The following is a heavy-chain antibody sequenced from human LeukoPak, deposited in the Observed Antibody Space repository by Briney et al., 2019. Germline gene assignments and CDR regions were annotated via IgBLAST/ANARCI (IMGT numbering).Heavy chain of an antibody. CDR2: ISSSSSYT. V-gene: IGHV3-21*01. Sequence: GGSLRLSCAASGFTFSSYSMNWVRQAPGKGLEWVSSISSSSSYTYYADSVKGRFTISRDNAKNSLYLQMNSLRAEDTAVYYCAREASPWGQGTLVTVSS. J-gene: IGHJ4*02. CDR1: GFTFSSYS. CDR3: AREASP.